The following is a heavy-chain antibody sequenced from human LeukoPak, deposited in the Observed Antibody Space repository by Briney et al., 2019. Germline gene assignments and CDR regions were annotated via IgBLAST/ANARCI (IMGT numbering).Heavy chain of an antibody. CDR2: IKNKANSYTT. V-gene: IGHV3-72*01. CDR3: TREGRYCSSTSCHVCLDF. Sequence: GGSLRLSCAASGFTFSDHYMDWVRQAPGKGLEWVGRIKNKANSYTTEYAASVKGRFTVSREDSKNALYLQMNSLKTEDTAVYYCTREGRYCSSTSCHVCLDFWGQGTLVTVSS. CDR1: GFTFSDHY. J-gene: IGHJ4*02. D-gene: IGHD2-2*01.